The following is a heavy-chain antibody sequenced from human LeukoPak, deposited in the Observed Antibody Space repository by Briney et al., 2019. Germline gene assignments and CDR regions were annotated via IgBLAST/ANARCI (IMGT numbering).Heavy chain of an antibody. CDR2: INHSGST. Sequence: SETLSLTCTVSGGSISSYYWSWIRQPPGKGLEWIGEINHSGSTNYNPSLKSRVTISVDTSKNHFSLKLSSVTAADTAVYYCARTRIAVALPYYYYYGMDVWGQGTTVTVSS. CDR3: ARTRIAVALPYYYYYGMDV. V-gene: IGHV4-34*01. CDR1: GGSISSYY. J-gene: IGHJ6*02. D-gene: IGHD6-19*01.